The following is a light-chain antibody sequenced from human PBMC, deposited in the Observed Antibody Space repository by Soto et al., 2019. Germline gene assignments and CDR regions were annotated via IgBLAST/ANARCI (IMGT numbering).Light chain of an antibody. CDR1: QDITIY. CDR3: QQYASLPPFT. CDR2: DAS. V-gene: IGKV1-33*01. J-gene: IGKJ3*01. Sequence: DIQMTQSPSSLSASVGDRVTITCQASQDITIYLNWYQQRPGKAPKLLIYDASNLETGVPSRFSGSGSGTNFNLTISGLLPEDIAPYYCQQYASLPPFTFGPGTKVDFK.